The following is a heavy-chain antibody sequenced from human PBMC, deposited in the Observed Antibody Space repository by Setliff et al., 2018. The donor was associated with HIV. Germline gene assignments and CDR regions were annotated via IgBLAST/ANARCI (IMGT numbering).Heavy chain of an antibody. D-gene: IGHD6-19*01. CDR1: GYTFTDYY. J-gene: IGHJ6*03. CDR3: ARDSAVPSLYHYYYMDV. Sequence: VASVKVSCKASGYTFTDYYIHWVRQAPGQGLEWMGGIIPIFGTANYAQKFQGRVTITADRSSGTAHMELSSLRSEDTAVYYCARDSAVPSLYHYYYMDVWGEGTTVTVSS. V-gene: IGHV1-69*06. CDR2: IIPIFGTA.